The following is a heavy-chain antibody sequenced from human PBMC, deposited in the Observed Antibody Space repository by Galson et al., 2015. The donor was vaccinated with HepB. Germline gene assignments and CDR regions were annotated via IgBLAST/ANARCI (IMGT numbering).Heavy chain of an antibody. D-gene: IGHD2-21*01. CDR3: ATDPFCGGAY. CDR1: GFTFRSYW. J-gene: IGHJ4*02. CDR2: IKQDGDNK. V-gene: IGHV3-7*01. Sequence: SLRLSCAASGFTFRSYWMSWVRQAPGKGLEWVANIKQDGDNKNYVDSVKGRFSISRDNAKNSLYLQMDSLRAEDTGIYYCATDPFCGGAYWGQGTLVTVSS.